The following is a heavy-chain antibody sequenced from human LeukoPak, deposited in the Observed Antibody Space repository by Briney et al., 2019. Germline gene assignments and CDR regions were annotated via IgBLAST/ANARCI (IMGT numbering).Heavy chain of an antibody. CDR1: GGSISSYY. CDR2: IDYSGST. Sequence: PSETLSLTCTVSGGSISSYYWSWIRQPPGKGLEWIGYIDYSGSTDYNPSLKSRVTISVDTSKNQFSLKLNSVTAADTAVYYCSRLSGDLIYWGQGTLVTVSS. D-gene: IGHD7-27*01. J-gene: IGHJ4*02. CDR3: SRLSGDLIY. V-gene: IGHV4-59*08.